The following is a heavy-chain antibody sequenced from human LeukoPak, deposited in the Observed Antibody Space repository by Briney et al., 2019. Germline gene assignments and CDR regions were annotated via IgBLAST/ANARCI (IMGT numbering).Heavy chain of an antibody. Sequence: PSETLSLTCAVSGGSISSGGYSWSWIRQPPGKGLEWIGYIYYSGTTDYNPSLKSRVTISVDTSKNQFSLKLSSVTAADTAVYYCARNVQWASTSYYFDYWGQGTLVTVSS. CDR1: GGSISSGGYS. CDR2: IYYSGTT. V-gene: IGHV4-30-4*07. D-gene: IGHD1-26*01. J-gene: IGHJ4*02. CDR3: ARNVQWASTSYYFDY.